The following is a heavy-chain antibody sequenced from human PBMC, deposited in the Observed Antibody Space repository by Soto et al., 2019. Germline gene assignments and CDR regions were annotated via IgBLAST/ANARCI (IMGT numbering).Heavy chain of an antibody. CDR3: ARVAVAGTSPPPHGFDS. J-gene: IGHJ5*02. CDR1: GGSISSSSYY. Sequence: SETLSLTCTVSGGSISSSSYYWGWIRQPPGKGLEWIGSIYYSGSTYYNPSLKSRVTISVDTSKNQFSLKLSSVTAADTAVYYCARVAVAGTSPPPHGFDSWGQGTLVTVSS. D-gene: IGHD6-19*01. V-gene: IGHV4-39*01. CDR2: IYYSGST.